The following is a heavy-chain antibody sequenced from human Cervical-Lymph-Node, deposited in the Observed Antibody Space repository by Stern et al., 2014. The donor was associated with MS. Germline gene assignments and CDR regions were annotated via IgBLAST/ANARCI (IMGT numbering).Heavy chain of an antibody. CDR1: GYSFTNYW. CDR2: IYPGDSDT. D-gene: IGHD6-19*01. CDR3: VTCYESSGWSPSAY. V-gene: IGHV5-51*01. J-gene: IGHJ4*02. Sequence: VQLVQSGAEVKKPGESLKISCKTSGYSFTNYWIGWVRQMPGKGLEWMGIIYPGDSDTRYSPSFQGQVTISADKSISTAYLQWRSLKVSDTAMYYCVTCYESSGWSPSAYWGQGSLVTVSS.